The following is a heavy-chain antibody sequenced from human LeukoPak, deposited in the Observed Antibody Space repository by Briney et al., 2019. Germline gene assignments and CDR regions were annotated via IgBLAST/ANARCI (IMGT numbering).Heavy chain of an antibody. Sequence: SETLSLTCAVYGGSFSGYYWSWIRQPPVKELEWIGEINHSGSTNYNPSLKSRVTISVDTSKNQFSLKLSSVTAADTAVYYCARRVVPAARIAGRWFDPWGQGTLVTVSS. J-gene: IGHJ5*02. CDR3: ARRVVPAARIAGRWFDP. CDR2: INHSGST. CDR1: GGSFSGYY. V-gene: IGHV4-34*01. D-gene: IGHD2-2*01.